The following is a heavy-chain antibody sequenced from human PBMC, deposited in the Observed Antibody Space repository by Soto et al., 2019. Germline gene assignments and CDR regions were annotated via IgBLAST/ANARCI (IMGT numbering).Heavy chain of an antibody. CDR1: GFTFDDYA. D-gene: IGHD6-13*01. Sequence: EVQLVESGGGLVQPGRSLRLSCAASGFTFDDYAMHWVRQAPGKGLEWVSGISWNSGSIGYADSVKGRFTISRDNAKNSLYLQMNSLSAEDTALYYCAKDIGLPSIAAAGPFDYWGQGTLVTVSS. CDR2: ISWNSGSI. CDR3: AKDIGLPSIAAAGPFDY. V-gene: IGHV3-9*01. J-gene: IGHJ4*02.